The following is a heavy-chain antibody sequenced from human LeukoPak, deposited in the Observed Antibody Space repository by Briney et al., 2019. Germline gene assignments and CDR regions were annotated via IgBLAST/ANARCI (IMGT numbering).Heavy chain of an antibody. CDR3: ARHTGGSGSYPLDY. CDR2: MYFSGST. J-gene: IGHJ4*02. Sequence: PQTLSLTCTVSGGSISSGGYYWSWIRQHPGKGLEWIGYMYFSGSTYYNPSLKSRVTISVDTSENQFSLKLSSVTAADTAVYYCARHTGGSGSYPLDYWGQGTLVTVSS. D-gene: IGHD3-10*01. V-gene: IGHV4-31*03. CDR1: GGSISSGGYY.